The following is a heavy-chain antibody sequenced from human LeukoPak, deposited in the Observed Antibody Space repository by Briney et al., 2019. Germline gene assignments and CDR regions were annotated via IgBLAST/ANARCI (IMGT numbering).Heavy chain of an antibody. V-gene: IGHV3-33*01. D-gene: IGHD3-22*01. CDR2: IWYDGSNK. J-gene: IGHJ4*02. CDR3: ARDEYYYDSSGRPLYYFDY. CDR1: GFTFSSYG. Sequence: PGGSLRLSCAASGFTFSSYGMHWVRQAPGKGLEWVAVIWYDGSNKYYADSVKGRFTISRDNSKNTLYLQMNSPRAEDTAVYYCARDEYYYDSSGRPLYYFDYWGQGTLVTVSS.